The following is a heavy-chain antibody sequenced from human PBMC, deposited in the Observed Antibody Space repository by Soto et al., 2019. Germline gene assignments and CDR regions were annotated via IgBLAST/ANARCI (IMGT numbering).Heavy chain of an antibody. CDR1: GFTFSSFA. CDR2: INKSGGST. Sequence: GSLRLSCAASGFTFSSFAMSWVRQAPGKGLEWVSTINKSGGSTYYADSVKGRFTISRDNSKNMLFLQINGLRAEDTAVYYCAKDPPTTGTTFDYWGRGTLVTVSS. D-gene: IGHD1-1*01. V-gene: IGHV3-23*01. CDR3: AKDPPTTGTTFDY. J-gene: IGHJ4*02.